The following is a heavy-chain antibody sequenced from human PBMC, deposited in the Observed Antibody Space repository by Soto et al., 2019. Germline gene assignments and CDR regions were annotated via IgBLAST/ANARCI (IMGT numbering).Heavy chain of an antibody. Sequence: SETLSLTCTVSGCSISSGDYYWSWIRQPPGKGLEWIGYIYYSGSTYYNPSLKSRVTISVDTSKNQFSLKLSSVTAADTAVYYCARAWDYYDSSGYYYNWFDPWGQGTLVTVSS. CDR2: IYYSGST. J-gene: IGHJ5*02. D-gene: IGHD3-22*01. CDR3: ARAWDYYDSSGYYYNWFDP. CDR1: GCSISSGDYY. V-gene: IGHV4-30-4*01.